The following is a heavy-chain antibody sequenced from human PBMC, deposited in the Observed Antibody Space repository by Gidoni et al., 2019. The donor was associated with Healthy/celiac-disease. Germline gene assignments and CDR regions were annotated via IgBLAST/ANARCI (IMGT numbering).Heavy chain of an antibody. D-gene: IGHD3-10*01. CDR2: ISSSSSTI. V-gene: IGHV3-48*02. Sequence: EVQLVEPGGGLVQPGGSLRLSCAASGFTFSSYSMNWVRQAPGKGLEWVSYISSSSSTIYYADSVKGRFTISRDNAKNSLYLQMNSLRDEDTAVYYCARVPVLLSYYYYGMDVWGQGTTVTVSS. CDR1: GFTFSSYS. CDR3: ARVPVLLSYYYYGMDV. J-gene: IGHJ6*02.